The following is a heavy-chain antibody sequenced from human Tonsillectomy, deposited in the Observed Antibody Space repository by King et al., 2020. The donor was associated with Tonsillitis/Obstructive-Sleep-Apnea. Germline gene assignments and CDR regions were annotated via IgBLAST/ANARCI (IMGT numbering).Heavy chain of an antibody. J-gene: IGHJ1*01. D-gene: IGHD2-2*01. Sequence: VQLVESGGGVVQPGRSLRLSCAASGFTFSTYAMHWVRQAPGKGLEWVAVISYDGSNKYYADSVKGRFTISRDNSKNPLYLQMNSLRVEETAVYYCAAGGYQVLWEYFQHWGQGTLVTVSS. CDR2: ISYDGSNK. CDR1: GFTFSTYA. V-gene: IGHV3-30*03. CDR3: AAGGYQVLWEYFQH.